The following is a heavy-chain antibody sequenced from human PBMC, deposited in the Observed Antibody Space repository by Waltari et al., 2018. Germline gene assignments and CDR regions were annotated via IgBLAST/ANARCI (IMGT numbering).Heavy chain of an antibody. CDR3: ARDRTGYYYDSSGYDDAFDI. Sequence: QVQLVQSGAEVKKPGSSVKVSCKASGGTFSSYAISWVRQAPGQGLEWMGGIIPTFGTANYAQKFQGRVTITADKSTSTAYMELSSLRSEDTAVYYCARDRTGYYYDSSGYDDAFDIWGQGTMVTVSS. CDR2: IIPTFGTA. J-gene: IGHJ3*02. CDR1: GGTFSSYA. D-gene: IGHD3-22*01. V-gene: IGHV1-69*14.